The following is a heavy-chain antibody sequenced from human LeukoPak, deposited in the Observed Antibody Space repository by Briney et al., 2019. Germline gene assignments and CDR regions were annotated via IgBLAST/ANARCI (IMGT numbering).Heavy chain of an antibody. D-gene: IGHD3-10*01. CDR2: ISYDGSNT. CDR3: AKQREPYGSGSDYDY. CDR1: GFTFDSYG. J-gene: IGHJ4*02. Sequence: GSLRLSCTASGFTFDSYGMHWVRQAPGKGLEWVAFISYDGSNTYYSDSVKGRFTVSRDNSKNTLYLQMNSLRVEDTAAYYCAKQREPYGSGSDYDYWGQGTLVTVSS. V-gene: IGHV3-30*18.